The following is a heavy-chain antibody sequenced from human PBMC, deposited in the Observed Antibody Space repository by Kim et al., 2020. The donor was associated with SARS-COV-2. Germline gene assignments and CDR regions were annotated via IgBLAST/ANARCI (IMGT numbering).Heavy chain of an antibody. CDR1: GGTFSSYA. D-gene: IGHD1-26*01. CDR2: IIPIFGTA. J-gene: IGHJ4*02. Sequence: SVKVSCKASGGTFSSYAISWVRQAPGQGLEWMGGIIPIFGTANYAQKFQGRVTITADESTSTAYMELSSLRSEDTAVYYCARARPIYSGSYHFDYWGQGTLVTVSS. CDR3: ARARPIYSGSYHFDY. V-gene: IGHV1-69*13.